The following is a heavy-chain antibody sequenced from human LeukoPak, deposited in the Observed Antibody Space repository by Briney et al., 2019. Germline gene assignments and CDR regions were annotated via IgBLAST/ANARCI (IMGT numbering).Heavy chain of an antibody. CDR1: GFTFSSYS. CDR3: ARGWIQLWSSDFDY. D-gene: IGHD5-18*01. Sequence: GGSLRLSCAASGFTFSSYSMNWVRQAPGKGLEWVSSISSSSSYIYYADSVKGRFTISRDNAKNSLYLQMNSLRAEDTAVYYCARGWIQLWSSDFDYWGQGTLVTVSS. V-gene: IGHV3-21*01. CDR2: ISSSSSYI. J-gene: IGHJ4*02.